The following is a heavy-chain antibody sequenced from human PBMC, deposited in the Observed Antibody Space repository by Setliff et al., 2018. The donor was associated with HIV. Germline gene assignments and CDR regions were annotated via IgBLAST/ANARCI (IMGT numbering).Heavy chain of an antibody. J-gene: IGHJ2*01. CDR1: GGSISTYY. Sequence: SETLSLTCTVSGGSISTYYWSWIRQPAGKGLEWIGYIYYSGSTNYNPSLKSRVTISVDTSKNQFSLKLRSVTAVDTAVYYCARSALWFGEADWYFDLWGRGTLVTVSS. CDR3: ARSALWFGEADWYFDL. CDR2: IYYSGST. D-gene: IGHD3-10*01. V-gene: IGHV4-59*12.